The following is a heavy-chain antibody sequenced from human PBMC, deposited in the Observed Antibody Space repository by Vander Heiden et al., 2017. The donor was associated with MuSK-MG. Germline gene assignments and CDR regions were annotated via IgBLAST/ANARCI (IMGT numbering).Heavy chain of an antibody. D-gene: IGHD6-19*01. CDR2: INAGNGNT. V-gene: IGHV1-3*01. CDR3: ARDLYSSGWYLHDAFDI. J-gene: IGHJ3*02. CDR1: GYTFTSYA. Sequence: QVQLVQSGAEVKKPGASVKVSCKASGYTFTSYAMHWVRQAPGQRLEWMGWINAGNGNTKYSQKCQGRVTITRDTSASTAYMELSSLRSEDTAVYYCARDLYSSGWYLHDAFDIWGQGTMVTVS.